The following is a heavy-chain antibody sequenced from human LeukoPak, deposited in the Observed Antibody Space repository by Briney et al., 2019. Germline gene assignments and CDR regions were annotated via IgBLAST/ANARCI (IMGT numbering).Heavy chain of an antibody. D-gene: IGHD2-21*02. Sequence: ASVKVSCKASGYTFTSYGISWVRQAPGQGLEWMGWISAYNGNTNYAQKLQGRVTMTTDTSTSTAYMELRSLRSDDTAVYYCARGGIVVVTATTIRYYYYGMDVWGQGTTATVSS. CDR2: ISAYNGNT. V-gene: IGHV1-18*01. J-gene: IGHJ6*02. CDR3: ARGGIVVVTATTIRYYYYGMDV. CDR1: GYTFTSYG.